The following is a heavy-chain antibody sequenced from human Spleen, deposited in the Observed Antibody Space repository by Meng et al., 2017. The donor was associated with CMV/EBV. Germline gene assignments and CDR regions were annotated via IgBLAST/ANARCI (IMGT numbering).Heavy chain of an antibody. CDR1: GYTFSTYY. D-gene: IGHD3-16*01. J-gene: IGHJ3*01. CDR2: IKPGDGSK. CDR3: ARLAPLGPGGAFDF. Sequence: ASVKVSCKASGYTFSTYYIHWVRQAPGQGLEWMGIIKPGDGSKTYAQKFQGRVTMTRDTSTSTLYMELRSLRSEDTAVYYCARLAPLGPGGAFDFWGQGTMVTVSS. V-gene: IGHV1-46*03.